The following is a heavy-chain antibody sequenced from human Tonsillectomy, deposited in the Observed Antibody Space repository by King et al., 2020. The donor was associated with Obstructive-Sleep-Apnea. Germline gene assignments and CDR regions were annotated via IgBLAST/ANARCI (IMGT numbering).Heavy chain of an antibody. CDR1: GGSISSYY. V-gene: IGHV4-59*01. CDR3: ARDGEGYSYAYDAFDI. Sequence: QLQESGPGLVKPSETLSLTCTVSGGSISSYYWSWIRQPPGKGLEWIGYIYYSGSTNYNPSLKSRVTISVDTSKNQFSLKLSSVTAADTAVYYCARDGEGYSYAYDAFDIWGQGTMVTVSS. J-gene: IGHJ3*02. D-gene: IGHD5-18*01. CDR2: IYYSGST.